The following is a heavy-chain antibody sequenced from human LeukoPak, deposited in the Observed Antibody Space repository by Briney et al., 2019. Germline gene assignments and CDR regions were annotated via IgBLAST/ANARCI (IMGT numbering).Heavy chain of an antibody. CDR3: ARGRTTHLDY. Sequence: PSETLSLTCTVSGGSISSFYWSWIRQPPGKGLEWIGYIYYSGSTNYNPSLKSRVTISVDTSKNQFSLKLSSVTAADTAVYYCARGRTTHLDYWGQGTLVTVSS. V-gene: IGHV4-59*01. J-gene: IGHJ4*02. D-gene: IGHD4-11*01. CDR1: GGSISSFY. CDR2: IYYSGST.